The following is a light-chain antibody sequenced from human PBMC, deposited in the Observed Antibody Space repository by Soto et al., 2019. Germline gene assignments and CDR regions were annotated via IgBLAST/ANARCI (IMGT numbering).Light chain of an antibody. J-gene: IGKJ5*01. V-gene: IGKV3-11*01. CDR1: PSVANF. Sequence: EIVLTQSPATLSLSPGERATLSCRASPSVANFVAWYQQKPGQAPRLLIYGAFNRATGIPARFSGSGSGTDFTLTISSLELEDSAVYYCQQRNIWPPVTFGHGTRLEIK. CDR3: QQRNIWPPVT. CDR2: GAF.